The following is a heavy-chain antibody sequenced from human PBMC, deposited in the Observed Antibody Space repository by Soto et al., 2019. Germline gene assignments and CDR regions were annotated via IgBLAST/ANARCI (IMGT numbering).Heavy chain of an antibody. V-gene: IGHV4-34*01. CDR2: INHSGST. J-gene: IGHJ5*02. CDR3: ARAGIWISGVVTERGFDP. D-gene: IGHD3-3*01. Sequence: QVQLQQWGAGLLKPSATLSLTCAVYGGSFSDYYWSWIRQPPGKGLEWIGEINHSGSTNYNPSLKSRVTISVDTSKNQCSLKLRSVTAADTAVYYCARAGIWISGVVTERGFDPWGQGTLVTVSS. CDR1: GGSFSDYY.